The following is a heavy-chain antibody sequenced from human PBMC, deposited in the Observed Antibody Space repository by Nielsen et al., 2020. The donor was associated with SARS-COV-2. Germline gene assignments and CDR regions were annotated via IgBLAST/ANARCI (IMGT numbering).Heavy chain of an antibody. CDR2: ISYDGSNK. Sequence: GESLKISCAASGFTFSSYGMHWVRQAPGKGLEWVAVISYDGSNKYYADSVKGRFTISRDNSKNTLYLQMNSLRAEDTAVYYCARSWEKGTLDYWGQGTLVTVSS. V-gene: IGHV3-30*03. D-gene: IGHD1-26*01. CDR3: ARSWEKGTLDY. J-gene: IGHJ4*02. CDR1: GFTFSSYG.